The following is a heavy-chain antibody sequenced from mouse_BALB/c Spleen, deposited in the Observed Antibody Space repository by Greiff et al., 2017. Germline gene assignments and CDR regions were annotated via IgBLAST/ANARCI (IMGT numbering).Heavy chain of an antibody. D-gene: IGHD3-1*01. CDR2: IWAGGST. Sequence: QVQLKESGPGLVAPSQSLSITCTVSGFSLTSYGVHWVRQPPGKGLEWLGVIWAGGSTNYNSALMSRLSISKDNSKSQVFLQMNSLQTDDTAMYYCARGYSSGYAWFAYWGQGTLVTVSA. V-gene: IGHV2-9*02. J-gene: IGHJ3*01. CDR3: ARGYSSGYAWFAY. CDR1: GFSLTSYG.